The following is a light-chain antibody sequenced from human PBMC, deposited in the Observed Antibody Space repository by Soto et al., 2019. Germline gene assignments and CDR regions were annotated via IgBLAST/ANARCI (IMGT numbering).Light chain of an antibody. J-gene: IGKJ5*01. CDR1: QSISSW. CDR3: QQYNSYIT. CDR2: KAS. V-gene: IGKV1-5*03. Sequence: DLQMTQSPSTLSASVGDRVTITCRASQSISSWLAWYQQKPGKAPKVLIYKASSLQSGVPLRFSGSGSGTEFTLTISSLQPEDFATYYCQQYNSYITFGQGTRLEIK.